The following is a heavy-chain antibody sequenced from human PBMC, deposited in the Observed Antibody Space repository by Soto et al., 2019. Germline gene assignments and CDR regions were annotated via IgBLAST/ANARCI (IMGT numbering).Heavy chain of an antibody. J-gene: IGHJ4*02. V-gene: IGHV4-31*02. CDR3: ASGYYYDSSGYYLPFDY. CDR1: GGSISSGGYY. D-gene: IGHD3-22*01. Sequence: QVQLQESGPGLVKPSQTLSLTCTVSGGSISSGGYYWSWIRQHPGKGLEWIGYLYYSGSTYYNPSLKSRVTISVDTSKNQFSLKLSSVTAADTAVYYGASGYYYDSSGYYLPFDYWGQGTLVTVSS. CDR2: LYYSGST.